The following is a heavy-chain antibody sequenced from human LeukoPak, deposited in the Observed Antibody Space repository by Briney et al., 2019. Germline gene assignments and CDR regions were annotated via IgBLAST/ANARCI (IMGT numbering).Heavy chain of an antibody. J-gene: IGHJ4*02. Sequence: GGSLRLSCAASGFTFSSYGMHWVRQAPGKGLEWVAVISYDGSNKYYADSVKGRFTISRDNSKNTLYLQMNSLRAEDTAVYYCASELGATELFDYWGQGTLVTVSS. CDR2: ISYDGSNK. CDR1: GFTFSSYG. CDR3: ASELGATELFDY. D-gene: IGHD1-26*01. V-gene: IGHV3-30*03.